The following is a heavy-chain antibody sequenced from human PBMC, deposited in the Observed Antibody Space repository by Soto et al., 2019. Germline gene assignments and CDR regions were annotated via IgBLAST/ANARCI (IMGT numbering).Heavy chain of an antibody. Sequence: EGSLRLSCTASGFAFRDSAMRWVRQAPGKGLERVPAGSGSGADTYYADSVKARFTISRDNSKSTLYLQWKSLRADDTAVYYCAKTITVARVFGHWGQRPLGTVSS. CDR1: GFAFRDSA. J-gene: IGHJ4*02. V-gene: IGHV3-23*01. CDR3: AKTITVARVFGH. CDR2: GSGSGADT. D-gene: IGHD6-19*01.